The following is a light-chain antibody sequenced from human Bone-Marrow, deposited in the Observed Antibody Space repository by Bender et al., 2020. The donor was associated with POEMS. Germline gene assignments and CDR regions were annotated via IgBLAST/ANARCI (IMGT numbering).Light chain of an antibody. V-gene: IGLV2-8*01. Sequence: VTISCTGTSSDVGGYNYVSWYQQHPGKAPKLMIYEVSKRPSGVPDRFSGSKSGNTASLTVSGLQAEDEADYYCSSYAGSNNLVFGGGTKLTVL. CDR2: EVS. CDR3: SSYAGSNNLV. CDR1: SSDVGGYNY. J-gene: IGLJ3*02.